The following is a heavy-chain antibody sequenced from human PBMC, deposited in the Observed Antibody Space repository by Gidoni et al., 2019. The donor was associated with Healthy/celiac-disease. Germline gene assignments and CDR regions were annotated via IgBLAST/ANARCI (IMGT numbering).Heavy chain of an antibody. J-gene: IGHJ4*02. CDR3: ARHGLVLDY. D-gene: IGHD6-19*01. V-gene: IGHV2-5*01. Sequence: QITLTESGPTLVKPTQTLTLTCTLSGFSLSTSGVGVGWIRQPPGKALEWLALIYWNDDKRYSPSLKSRLTITKDTSKNQVVLTMTNMDPVDTATYYCARHGLVLDYWGQGTLVTVSS. CDR2: IYWNDDK. CDR1: GFSLSTSGVG.